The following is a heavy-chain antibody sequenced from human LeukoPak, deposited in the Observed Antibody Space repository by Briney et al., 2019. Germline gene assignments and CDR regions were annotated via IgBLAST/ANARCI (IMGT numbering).Heavy chain of an antibody. D-gene: IGHD6-13*01. J-gene: IGHJ1*01. Sequence: PSETLSLTCSVSGGSISPYYWGWIRQPPGKGLEWIGSIYYSGSTYYNLSLKSRVTISVDTSKNQFSLKLSSVTAADTAVYYCARSITSSWYGDFQHWGQGTLVTVSS. CDR1: GGSISPYY. CDR2: IYYSGST. V-gene: IGHV4-39*07. CDR3: ARSITSSWYGDFQH.